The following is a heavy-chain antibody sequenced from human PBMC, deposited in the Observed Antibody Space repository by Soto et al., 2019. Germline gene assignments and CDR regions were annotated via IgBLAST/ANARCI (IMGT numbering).Heavy chain of an antibody. Sequence: GGSLRLSCATSGFSFRRNAMSWVRQAPGKGLEWVSAISGSGESTYYADSVKGRFTTSRDNSKNTLYLQMNSLRAEDTAVYFCASSDSDDHLSVYWGRGTLVTVSS. CDR3: ASSDSDDHLSVY. J-gene: IGHJ4*02. V-gene: IGHV3-23*01. D-gene: IGHD1-26*01. CDR2: ISGSGEST. CDR1: GFSFRRNA.